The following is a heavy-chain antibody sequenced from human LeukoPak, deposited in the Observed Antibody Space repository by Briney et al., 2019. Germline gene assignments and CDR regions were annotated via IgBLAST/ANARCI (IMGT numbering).Heavy chain of an antibody. CDR2: FDPEDGET. D-gene: IGHD2-2*01. CDR1: GDTLTELS. CDR3: YIVVVPAANYYYMGV. V-gene: IGHV1-24*01. Sequence: GASVKVSCKVSGDTLTELSMHWVRQAPGKGLEWMGGFDPEDGETIYAQKFQGRVTMTEDTSTDTAYMELSSLRSEDTAVYYCYIVVVPAANYYYMGVWSKGTTVTVSS. J-gene: IGHJ6*03.